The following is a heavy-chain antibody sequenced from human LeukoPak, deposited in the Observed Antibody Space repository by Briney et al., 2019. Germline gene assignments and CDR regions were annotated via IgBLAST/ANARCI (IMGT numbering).Heavy chain of an antibody. CDR1: GYSFTSYW. CDR3: ARASQDYYDSSDRGYFDH. D-gene: IGHD3-22*01. Sequence: GESLKISCKGSGYSFTSYWIGWVRQMPGKGLEWMGRINPNSGGTNYAEKFQGRVTMTRDRPISTAYMELSSLRSDDTAVYYCARASQDYYDSSDRGYFDHWGQGTLVTVSS. CDR2: INPNSGGT. V-gene: IGHV1-2*06. J-gene: IGHJ4*02.